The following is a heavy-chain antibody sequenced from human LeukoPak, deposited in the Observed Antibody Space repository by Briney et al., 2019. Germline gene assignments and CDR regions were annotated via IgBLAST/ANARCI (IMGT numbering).Heavy chain of an antibody. CDR3: ARDSGEGDYGDYTGGLY. J-gene: IGHJ4*02. Sequence: SETLSLTCTVSGGSISSYYWSWIRQPPGKGLEWIGYIYYSGSTNYKSSLKSRVTISVDTSKNQFSLKLSSVTAADTAVYYCARDSGEGDYGDYTGGLYWGQGTLVTVSS. CDR2: IYYSGST. D-gene: IGHD4-17*01. CDR1: GGSISSYY. V-gene: IGHV4-59*01.